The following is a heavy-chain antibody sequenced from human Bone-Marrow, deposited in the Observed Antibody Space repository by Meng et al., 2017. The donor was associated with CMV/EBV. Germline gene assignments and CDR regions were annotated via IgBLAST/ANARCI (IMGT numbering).Heavy chain of an antibody. Sequence: DSVKDSCKASGYTFTSYGISWVRQAPGQGLEWMGWISAYNGNTNYAQKLQGRVTMTTDTSTSTAYMELRCLRSDDTAVYYCARAAAAAGTIYYYRMDVWGQGTTVTVSS. V-gene: IGHV1-18*01. CDR1: GYTFTSYG. J-gene: IGHJ6*02. CDR2: ISAYNGNT. D-gene: IGHD6-13*01. CDR3: ARAAAAAGTIYYYRMDV.